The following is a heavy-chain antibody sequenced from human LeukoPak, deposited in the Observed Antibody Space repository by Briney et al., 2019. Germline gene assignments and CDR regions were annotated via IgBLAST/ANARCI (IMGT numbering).Heavy chain of an antibody. D-gene: IGHD3-10*01. CDR2: FYYSRST. CDR3: ANLNNSGSYFGY. V-gene: IGHV4-39*01. J-gene: IGHJ4*02. Sequence: PSETLSLTCTVSGGSVSSSSDYWGWIRQPPGKGLEWIGSFYYSRSTYYNPALKSRVTISVDTSKNQFSLKLSSVTAADTAVYYCANLNNSGSYFGYWGQGTLVTVSS. CDR1: GGSVSSSSDY.